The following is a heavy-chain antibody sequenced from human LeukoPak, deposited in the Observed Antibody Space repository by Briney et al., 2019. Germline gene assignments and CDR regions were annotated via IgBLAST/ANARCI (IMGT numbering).Heavy chain of an antibody. Sequence: GSLRLSCAASGFTFSSYWMSWVRQAPGEGLEWVANIKQDGSEKYYVDSVKGRFTISRDNAKNSLYLQMNSLRAEDTAVYYCARDDPYDYGDYGPLGIWGQGTMVTVSS. J-gene: IGHJ3*02. CDR1: GFTFSSYW. V-gene: IGHV3-7*01. CDR3: ARDDPYDYGDYGPLGI. CDR2: IKQDGSEK. D-gene: IGHD4-17*01.